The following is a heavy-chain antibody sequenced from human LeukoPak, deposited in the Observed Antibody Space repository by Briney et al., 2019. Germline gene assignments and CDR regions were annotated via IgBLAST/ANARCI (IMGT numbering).Heavy chain of an antibody. CDR2: IYYSGST. J-gene: IGHJ3*02. Sequence: SETLSLTCTISGGSISSYSWTWIRQAPGKGLEWIGYIYYSGSTNYNPSLKSRVTISVDTSKNQFSLKLSSVTAADTAVYYCARSPTPGAFDIWGQGTMVTVSS. CDR1: GGSISSYS. D-gene: IGHD1-14*01. V-gene: IGHV4-59*12. CDR3: ARSPTPGAFDI.